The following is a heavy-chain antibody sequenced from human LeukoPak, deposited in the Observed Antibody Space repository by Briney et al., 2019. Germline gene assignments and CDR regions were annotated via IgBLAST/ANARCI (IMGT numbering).Heavy chain of an antibody. CDR3: VTYYFDSSGPKKNY. V-gene: IGHV4-39*01. Sequence: SETLSLTCTVSGGSISSDSYYWAWIRQPPGTGLEWIASIYYSGSTYYNPSLKSRVTISVDTSRNQFSLKLNSVTAADTAVYYCVTYYFDSSGPKKNYWGQGTLVTVSS. CDR2: IYYSGST. CDR1: GGSISSDSYY. D-gene: IGHD3-22*01. J-gene: IGHJ4*02.